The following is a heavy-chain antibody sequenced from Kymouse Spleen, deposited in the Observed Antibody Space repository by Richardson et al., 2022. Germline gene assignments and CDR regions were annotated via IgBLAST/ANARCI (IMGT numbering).Heavy chain of an antibody. D-gene: IGHD3-9*01. CDR3: ARRGDILTGYSFDY. CDR2: IWYDGSNK. J-gene: IGHJ4*02. V-gene: IGHV3-33*01. Sequence: QVQLVESGGGVVQPGRSLRLSCAASGFTFSSYGMHWVRQAPGKGLEWVAVIWYDGSNKYYADSVKGRFTISRDNSKNTLYLQMNSLRAEDTAVYYCARRGDILTGYSFDYWGQGTLVTVSS. CDR1: GFTFSSYG.